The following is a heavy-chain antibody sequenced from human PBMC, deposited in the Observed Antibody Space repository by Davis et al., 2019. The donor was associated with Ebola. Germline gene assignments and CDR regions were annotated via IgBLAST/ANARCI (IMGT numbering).Heavy chain of an antibody. Sequence: GGSLRLSCAASGFTFSSYAMIWVRHAPGKGLEWVANIKQDGSEKYYVDSVKGRFTVSRDNAKNSLYLQMNSLRAEDTAVYYCARALGGEDDWGQGTLVTVSS. D-gene: IGHD3-16*01. CDR2: IKQDGSEK. V-gene: IGHV3-7*01. J-gene: IGHJ4*02. CDR3: ARALGGEDD. CDR1: GFTFSSYA.